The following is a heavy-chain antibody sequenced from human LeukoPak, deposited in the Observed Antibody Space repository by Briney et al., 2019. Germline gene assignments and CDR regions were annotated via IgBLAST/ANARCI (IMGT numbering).Heavy chain of an antibody. CDR1: GSPFTSYW. CDR3: ARLAYADYGY. J-gene: IGHJ4*02. D-gene: IGHD4-17*01. Sequence: GASLKISSKGSGSPFTSYWIGWVRPIPGKGLEWMGIIYPGDSHTRYSPSFQGQVTISADKFISIAYLQWSSLKASDTARYYCARLAYADYGYWGQGTLVTVSS. V-gene: IGHV5-51*01. CDR2: IYPGDSHT.